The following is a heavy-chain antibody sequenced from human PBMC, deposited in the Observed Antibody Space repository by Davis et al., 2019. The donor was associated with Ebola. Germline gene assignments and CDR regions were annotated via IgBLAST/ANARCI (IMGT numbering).Heavy chain of an antibody. Sequence: GESLKISCAASGFTFSGYAMHWVRQAPGKGLEWVAAISYDGSNKYYADSVKGRFTISRDNSKNTLFLQMNSLRSDDTAVYYCAREGTWDTAMVIVYWGQGTLVTVSS. D-gene: IGHD5-18*01. CDR3: AREGTWDTAMVIVY. J-gene: IGHJ4*02. V-gene: IGHV3-30*03. CDR2: ISYDGSNK. CDR1: GFTFSGYA.